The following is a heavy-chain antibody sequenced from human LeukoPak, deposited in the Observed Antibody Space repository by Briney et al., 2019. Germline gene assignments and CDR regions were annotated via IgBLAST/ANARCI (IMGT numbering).Heavy chain of an antibody. CDR3: AKEDPIVSVGFDY. D-gene: IGHD2-15*01. Sequence: GGSLRLSCAASGFTFSSYAMSWVRQAPGNGLEWISAISGSGGNTYYADSVKGRLTISRDNSKNTLFLQMNSLRVEDTAVYYCAKEDPIVSVGFDYWGQGTLVTVTS. CDR2: ISGSGGNT. J-gene: IGHJ4*02. V-gene: IGHV3-23*01. CDR1: GFTFSSYA.